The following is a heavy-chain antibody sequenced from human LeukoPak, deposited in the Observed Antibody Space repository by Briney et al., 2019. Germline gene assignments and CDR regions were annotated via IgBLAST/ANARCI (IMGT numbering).Heavy chain of an antibody. CDR1: GFTFSSYA. Sequence: QPGGSLRLSCAASGFTFSSYAMSWVRQAPGKGLEWVSAISGSGGSTYYADSVKGRFTISRDNSKNTLYLQMNSLRAEDTAVYYCARGPMGGYNFGYWGQGTLVTVSS. V-gene: IGHV3-23*01. CDR2: ISGSGGST. J-gene: IGHJ4*02. CDR3: ARGPMGGYNFGY. D-gene: IGHD5-24*01.